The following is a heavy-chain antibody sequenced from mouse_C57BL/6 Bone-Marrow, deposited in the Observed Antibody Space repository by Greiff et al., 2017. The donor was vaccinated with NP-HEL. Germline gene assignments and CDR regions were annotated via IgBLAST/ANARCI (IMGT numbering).Heavy chain of an antibody. CDR1: GFTFSDYG. CDR3: ARDYYGSSYLPDY. CDR2: ISSGSSTI. D-gene: IGHD1-1*01. V-gene: IGHV5-17*01. Sequence: EVMLVESGGGLVKPGGSLKLSCAASGFTFSDYGMHWVRQAPETGLEWVAYISSGSSTIYYADTVKGRFTISRDNAKNTLFLQMTSLRSEDTAMYYCARDYYGSSYLPDYWGQGTSVTVSS. J-gene: IGHJ4*01.